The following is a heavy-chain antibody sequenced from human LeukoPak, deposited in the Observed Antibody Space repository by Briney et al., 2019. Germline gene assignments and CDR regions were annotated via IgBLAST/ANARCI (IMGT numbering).Heavy chain of an antibody. J-gene: IGHJ4*02. CDR2: ISSSSSTI. V-gene: IGHV3-48*01. CDR1: GLTFSSYS. D-gene: IGHD5-12*01. Sequence: GGSLRLSCVVSGLTFSSYSMNWVRQAPGKGLEWVSYISSSSSTIYYADSVKGRFTISRDNSKNTLYLQINSLRAEDTAVYYCAKGSGYSGYDLFDYWGQGTLVTVSS. CDR3: AKGSGYSGYDLFDY.